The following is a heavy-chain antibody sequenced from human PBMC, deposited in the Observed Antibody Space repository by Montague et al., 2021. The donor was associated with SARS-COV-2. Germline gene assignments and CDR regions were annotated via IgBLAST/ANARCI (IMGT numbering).Heavy chain of an antibody. Sequence: SLRLSCAASGFTFTSYAMHWVRQAPGKGLEWVAVIPFDGTNKYYTDSVKGRFTISRDNSKNTLYPQMHSVRPEDTAVYYCARDQGGYSYNDYWGQGTLVTVSS. CDR1: GFTFTSYA. J-gene: IGHJ4*02. CDR2: IPFDGTNK. D-gene: IGHD5-18*01. CDR3: ARDQGGYSYNDY. V-gene: IGHV3-30-3*01.